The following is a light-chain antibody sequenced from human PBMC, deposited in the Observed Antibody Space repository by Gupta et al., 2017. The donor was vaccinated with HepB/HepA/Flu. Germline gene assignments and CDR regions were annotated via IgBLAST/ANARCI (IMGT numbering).Light chain of an antibody. V-gene: IGLV1-40*01. Sequence: QSVLTQPPSVSGAPGQRVTISCTGSSSNIGAGYDVHWYQPLPGTAPNLLIYGNSNRPSGVPDRFSGSKSGTSASLSITGLQAEDEADYYCQSYDSSQRDVVFGGGTKLTVL. CDR1: SSNIGAGYD. J-gene: IGLJ2*01. CDR2: GNS. CDR3: QSYDSSQRDVV.